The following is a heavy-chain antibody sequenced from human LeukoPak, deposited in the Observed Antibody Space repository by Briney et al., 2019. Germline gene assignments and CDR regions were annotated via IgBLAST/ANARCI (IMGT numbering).Heavy chain of an antibody. J-gene: IGHJ6*02. CDR2: ISYDGSNK. CDR1: GFTFSSYG. CDR3: AKVESSGWFTNYYYGMDV. V-gene: IGHV3-30*18. Sequence: GGSLRLSCAASGFTFSSYGMHWVRQAPGKGLEWVAVISYDGSNKYYADSVKGRFTISRDNSKNTLYLQMNSLRAEDSAIYYCAKVESSGWFTNYYYGMDVWGQGTTVTVSS. D-gene: IGHD6-19*01.